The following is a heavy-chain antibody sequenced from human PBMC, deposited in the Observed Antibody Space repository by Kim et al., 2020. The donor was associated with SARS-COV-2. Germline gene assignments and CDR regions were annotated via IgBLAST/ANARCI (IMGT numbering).Heavy chain of an antibody. CDR2: INNDGGGT. V-gene: IGHV3-74*01. CDR1: GYDFSSYW. J-gene: IGHJ3*02. Sequence: GGSLRLSCAASGYDFSSYWIYWVRQAPGEGLTYVSRINNDGGGTTYADSVKGRFTISRDNAKNTVYLQMNSLRAEDTAVYFCARGGPYHAFDIWGQGTMVTVSS. CDR3: ARGGPYHAFDI.